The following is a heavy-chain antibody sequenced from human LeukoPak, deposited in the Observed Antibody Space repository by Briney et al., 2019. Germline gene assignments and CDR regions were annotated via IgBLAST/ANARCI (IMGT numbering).Heavy chain of an antibody. V-gene: IGHV1-18*01. D-gene: IGHD2-21*02. CDR3: ARKRCKGDCYLFDP. CDR2: VNTDTGDK. J-gene: IGHJ5*02. Sequence: ASVKVSCKAFGYTFNTYGIIWVRQAPGQGPQWMGWVNTDTGDKYYAQNLQGRVAMTRDTSTSTAYMELMSLRSDDTAVYYCARKRCKGDCYLFDPWGQGTLVTVSS. CDR1: GYTFNTYG.